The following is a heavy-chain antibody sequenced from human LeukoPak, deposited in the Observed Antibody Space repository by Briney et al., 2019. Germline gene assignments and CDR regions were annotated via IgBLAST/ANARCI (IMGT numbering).Heavy chain of an antibody. CDR2: INHSGST. V-gene: IGHV4-34*01. Sequence: TETLFLTCAVYGGSFSGYYWSWIRQPPGKGLEWIGAINHSGSTNSNPSLKSRVTISVDTSKNQYSLKLSSVTAADTAVYYCARGGGGFDILTGYSLVYYYYYMDVWGKGTTVTISS. CDR3: ARGGGGFDILTGYSLVYYYYYMDV. CDR1: GGSFSGYY. J-gene: IGHJ6*03. D-gene: IGHD3-9*01.